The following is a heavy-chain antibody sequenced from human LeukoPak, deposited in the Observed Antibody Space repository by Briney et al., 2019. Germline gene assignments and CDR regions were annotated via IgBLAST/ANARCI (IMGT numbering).Heavy chain of an antibody. CDR3: ARPECGYSYGAYYYYGMDV. J-gene: IGHJ6*02. V-gene: IGHV1-46*01. CDR1: GYTFTSYY. Sequence: ASVKVSCKASGYTFTSYYMHWVRQAPGQGLEWMGIINPSGGRTSYAQKFQGRVTMTRDTSTSTVYMELSSLRSEDTAVYYCARPECGYSYGAYYYYGMDVWGQGTTVTVSS. CDR2: INPSGGRT. D-gene: IGHD5-18*01.